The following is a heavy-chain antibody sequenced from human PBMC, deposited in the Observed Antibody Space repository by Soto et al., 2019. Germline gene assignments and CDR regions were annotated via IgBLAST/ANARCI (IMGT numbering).Heavy chain of an antibody. CDR2: ISNGGSRI. CDR3: ARGYTGGWARGGQNDY. D-gene: IGHD6-19*01. CDR1: GFTFSSYD. Sequence: GGSLRLSCAASGFTFSSYDMNWVRQAPGKGLEWISYISNGGSRIYYAESLKGRFTISRDNAKNSLHLQMNSLRAGDTAVYYCARGYTGGWARGGQNDYWGQGTLVTVSS. J-gene: IGHJ4*02. V-gene: IGHV3-48*03.